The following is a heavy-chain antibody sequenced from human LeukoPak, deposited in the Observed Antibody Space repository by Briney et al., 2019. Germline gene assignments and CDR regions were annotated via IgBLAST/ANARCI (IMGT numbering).Heavy chain of an antibody. D-gene: IGHD1-26*01. CDR3: AKDEIQGVEGAGPGY. V-gene: IGHV3-30*02. J-gene: IGHJ4*02. Sequence: GGSLRLSCAASGFTFSSYGIHWLRQAPGKALEGVAYIMNDGGHRFYANSVKGRITGFSDNSENTKYLQMNSLRAEDTAVYHCAKDEIQGVEGAGPGYWGQGTLVTVSS. CDR1: GFTFSSYG. CDR2: IMNDGGHR.